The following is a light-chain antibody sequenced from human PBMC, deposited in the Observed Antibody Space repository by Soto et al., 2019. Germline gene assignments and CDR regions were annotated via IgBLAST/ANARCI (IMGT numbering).Light chain of an antibody. CDR2: TGS. Sequence: DIQITQSPSSVSASVVDRVTITCRASQAIDSWLAWYQQKPGEAPKLLIFTGSLLHSGVPPRFSGSGSGTDVTLTISSLQPEDFATYYCQQTLSFPPTFGQGTKVDI. CDR1: QAIDSW. V-gene: IGKV1-12*01. J-gene: IGKJ1*01. CDR3: QQTLSFPPT.